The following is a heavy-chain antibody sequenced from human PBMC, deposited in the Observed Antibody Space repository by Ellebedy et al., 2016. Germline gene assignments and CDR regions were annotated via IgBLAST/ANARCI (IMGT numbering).Heavy chain of an antibody. D-gene: IGHD3-16*01. CDR3: ARVGLGGPASYYYGMDV. J-gene: IGHJ6*02. Sequence: SVKVSCXASGGTFSSYAISWVRQAPGQGLEWMGRIIPILGIANYAQKFQGRVTITADKSTSTAYMELSSLRSEDTAVYYCARVGLGGPASYYYGMDVWGQGTTVTVSS. CDR2: IIPILGIA. V-gene: IGHV1-69*04. CDR1: GGTFSSYA.